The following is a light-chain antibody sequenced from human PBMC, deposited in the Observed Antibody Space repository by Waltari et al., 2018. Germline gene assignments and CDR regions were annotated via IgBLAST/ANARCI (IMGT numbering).Light chain of an antibody. CDR1: QTVGTN. CDR2: DAS. J-gene: IGKJ2*02. V-gene: IGKV3-15*01. Sequence: IIMRQSPATLSLSPGEGATVSCRISQTVGTNLAWYQQTPGQAPRLLIYDASSRANDIPVRFSGSGSGTDFTLTISSVQSADFAIYYCVQYDKWPLCSSGPGTKLEIK. CDR3: VQYDKWPLCS.